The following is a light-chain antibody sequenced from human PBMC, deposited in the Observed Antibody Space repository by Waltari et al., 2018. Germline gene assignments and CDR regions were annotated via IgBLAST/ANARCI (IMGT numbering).Light chain of an antibody. CDR2: GRK. CDR1: NSNIGSNS. J-gene: IGLJ3*02. V-gene: IGLV1-47*01. Sequence: QSVLTQPPSASGNPGQTVTISCSGGNSNIGSNSVDWYQQFPGTAPKLPISGRKRRPSGVPDRFSGSKSGTSASLAISGLRSEDEADYYCATWDESLNGVVIGGGTKLSVL. CDR3: ATWDESLNGVV.